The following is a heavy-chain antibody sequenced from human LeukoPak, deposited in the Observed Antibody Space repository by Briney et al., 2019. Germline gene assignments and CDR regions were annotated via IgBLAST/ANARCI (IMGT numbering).Heavy chain of an antibody. D-gene: IGHD6-13*01. J-gene: IGHJ4*02. V-gene: IGHV4-30-4*08. Sequence: LSLTCTVSGGSISSSSYYWGWIRQPPGKGLEWIGYIYYSGSTYYNPSLKSRVTISVDTSKNQFSLKLSSVTAADTAVYYCARGGLGIAAAGLDYWGQGTLVTVSS. CDR2: IYYSGST. CDR3: ARGGLGIAAAGLDY. CDR1: GGSISSSSYY.